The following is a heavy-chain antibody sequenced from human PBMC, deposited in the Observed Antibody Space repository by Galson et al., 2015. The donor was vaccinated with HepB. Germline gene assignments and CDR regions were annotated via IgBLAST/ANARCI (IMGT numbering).Heavy chain of an antibody. CDR1: GYTFTSYG. CDR3: ARDLGIAVAVPNWFDP. CDR2: ISAYNGNT. V-gene: IGHV1-18*01. J-gene: IGHJ5*02. D-gene: IGHD6-19*01. Sequence: SVKVSCKASGYTFTSYGISWVRQAPGQGLEWMGWISAYNGNTNYAQKLQGRVTMTTDTSTSTAYMELRSLRSDDTAVYYCARDLGIAVAVPNWFDPWGQGTLVTVSS.